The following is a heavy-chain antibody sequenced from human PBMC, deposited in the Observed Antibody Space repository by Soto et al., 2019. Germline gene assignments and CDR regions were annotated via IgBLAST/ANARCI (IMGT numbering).Heavy chain of an antibody. CDR1: GGSISSGDYY. J-gene: IGHJ4*02. V-gene: IGHV4-30-4*01. CDR2: IYYSGST. D-gene: IGHD2-21*02. Sequence: SETLSLTCTVSGGSISSGDYYWSWIRQPPGKGLEWIGYIYYSGSTYYNPPLKSRVTISVDTSKNQFSLKLSSVTAADTAVYYCARWGPYCGGDCYPIFDYWGQGTLVTVSS. CDR3: ARWGPYCGGDCYPIFDY.